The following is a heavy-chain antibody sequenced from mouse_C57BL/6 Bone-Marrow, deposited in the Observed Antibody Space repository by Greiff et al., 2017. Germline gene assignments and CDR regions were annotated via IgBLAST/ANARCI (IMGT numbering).Heavy chain of an antibody. CDR2: ISNGGGST. J-gene: IGHJ3*01. CDR1: GFTFSDYY. CDR3: ARHDWDWFAY. Sequence: EVQVVESGGGLVQPGGSLKLSCAASGFTFSDYYMYWVRQTPEKRLEWVAYISNGGGSTYYPDTVKGRFTISRDNAKNTLYLQMSRLKSEDTAMYYCARHDWDWFAYWGQGTLVTVSA. V-gene: IGHV5-12*01. D-gene: IGHD4-1*01.